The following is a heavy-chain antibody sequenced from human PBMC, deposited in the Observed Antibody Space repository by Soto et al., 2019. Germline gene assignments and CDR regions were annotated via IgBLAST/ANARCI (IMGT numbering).Heavy chain of an antibody. CDR3: VRGQSVIYLDL. D-gene: IGHD1-20*01. CDR2: TNPKNGSI. Sequence: ASVPVSCKSSGYTFTDFYIHWLRHGHGQGLDWVGTTNPKNGSINDAQKYKGRVTMTQDTPVNKSYMDLNRLNFDASAIYYCVRGQSVIYLDLWGRGTQVTVSS. CDR1: GYTFTDFY. J-gene: IGHJ1*01. V-gene: IGHV1-2*02.